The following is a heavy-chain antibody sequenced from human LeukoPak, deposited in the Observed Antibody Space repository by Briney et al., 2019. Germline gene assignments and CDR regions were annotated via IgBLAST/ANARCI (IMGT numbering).Heavy chain of an antibody. Sequence: GGSLRLSCAASGFTFSNAWMNWVRQAPGKGLEWVSAISGSGGSTYHADSVKGRFTISRDNSKNTLYLQMNSLRAEDTAVYYCARMGGIAAASSNEYFQHWGQGTLVTVSS. CDR3: ARMGGIAAASSNEYFQH. CDR2: ISGSGGST. V-gene: IGHV3-23*01. D-gene: IGHD6-13*01. J-gene: IGHJ1*01. CDR1: GFTFSNAW.